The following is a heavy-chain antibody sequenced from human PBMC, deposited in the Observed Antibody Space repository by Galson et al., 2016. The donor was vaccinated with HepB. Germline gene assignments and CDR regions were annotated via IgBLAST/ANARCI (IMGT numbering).Heavy chain of an antibody. Sequence: QSGAEVKKPGESLKITCKSSGYSFSTYWIGWVRQMSGKGLEWMGVIYPGDSDTKYSPSFEGQVTISADQSISTAYLQWSSLKASDTAIYYRVRQDTNYYDVLTGYSTAQGGAFDVWGQGTVVSVSS. CDR3: VRQDTNYYDVLTGYSTAQGGAFDV. CDR1: GYSFSTYW. D-gene: IGHD3-9*01. V-gene: IGHV5-51*01. J-gene: IGHJ3*01. CDR2: IYPGDSDT.